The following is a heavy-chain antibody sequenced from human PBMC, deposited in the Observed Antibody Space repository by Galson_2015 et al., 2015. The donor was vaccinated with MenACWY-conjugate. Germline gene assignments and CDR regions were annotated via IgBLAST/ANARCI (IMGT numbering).Heavy chain of an antibody. CDR3: AKPRGIVATIHGGTDV. CDR2: ISGSGAST. D-gene: IGHD5-12*01. CDR1: GFTFSTYA. V-gene: IGHV3-23*01. Sequence: SLRLSCAASGFTFSTYAMSWVRQAPGEGLEWVSTISGSGASTYYADSVKGRFTISRDKSKSTLYLQMNSLRAEDTAVYYCAKPRGIVATIHGGTDVWGQGTTVTVSS. J-gene: IGHJ6*02.